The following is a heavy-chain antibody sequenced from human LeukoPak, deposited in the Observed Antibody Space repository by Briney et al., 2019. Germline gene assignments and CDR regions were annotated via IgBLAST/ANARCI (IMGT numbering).Heavy chain of an antibody. D-gene: IGHD6-13*01. CDR2: INHSGIT. CDR3: ARDLNLLPIAAAGIRAFGI. Sequence: PSETLSLTCGVYGGSFSGYYWTWIRQPPGKGLEWIGEINHSGITNYNPSLKSRVTISIDTSKSQFSLKLSSVTAADTAVYYCARDLNLLPIAAAGIRAFGIWGQGTMVTVSS. CDR1: GGSFSGYY. J-gene: IGHJ3*02. V-gene: IGHV4-34*01.